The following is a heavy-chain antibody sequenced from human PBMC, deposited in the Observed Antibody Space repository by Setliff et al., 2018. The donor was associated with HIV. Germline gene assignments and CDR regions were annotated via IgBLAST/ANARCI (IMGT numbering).Heavy chain of an antibody. Sequence: GGSLRLSCAASGFIFSSYAMSWVRQAPGKGLEWVAIIYSGNSGTYYAGSVKGRFTISRDNSKNTLYLQMNSLRGDDTAVYYCAKSGSGSYPPEHFQHWGQGTPVTVSS. D-gene: IGHD1-26*01. V-gene: IGHV3-23*03. CDR3: AKSGSGSYPPEHFQH. CDR2: IYSGNSGT. CDR1: GFIFSSYA. J-gene: IGHJ1*01.